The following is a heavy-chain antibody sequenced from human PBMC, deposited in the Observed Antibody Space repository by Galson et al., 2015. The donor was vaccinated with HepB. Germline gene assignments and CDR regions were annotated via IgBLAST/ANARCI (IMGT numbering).Heavy chain of an antibody. CDR3: AREGAYCGGDCYSFGAFDI. Sequence: SVKVSCKASGGTFSSYVISWVRQAPGQGLEWMGGIIPIFGTANYAQKFQGRVTITADESTSTAYMELSSLRSEDTAVYYCAREGAYCGGDCYSFGAFDIWGQGTMVTVSS. J-gene: IGHJ3*02. CDR2: IIPIFGTA. V-gene: IGHV1-69*13. CDR1: GGTFSSYV. D-gene: IGHD2-21*02.